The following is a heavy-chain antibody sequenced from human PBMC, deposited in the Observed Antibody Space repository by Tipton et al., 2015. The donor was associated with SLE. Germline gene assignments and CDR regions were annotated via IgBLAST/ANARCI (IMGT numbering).Heavy chain of an antibody. D-gene: IGHD4-17*01. V-gene: IGHV1-69*05. J-gene: IGHJ6*02. CDR1: GGTFSTYA. Sequence: QSGAEVKKPGSSVKVSCKASGGTFSTYAITWVRQAPGQGLEWMGWIIPMSGTANYAQKFQGRVTITTDESTSTAYMELRSLRSDDTAVYYCARAGYGDYEYYYYYGMDVWGQGTTVTVSS. CDR2: IIPMSGTA. CDR3: ARAGYGDYEYYYYYGMDV.